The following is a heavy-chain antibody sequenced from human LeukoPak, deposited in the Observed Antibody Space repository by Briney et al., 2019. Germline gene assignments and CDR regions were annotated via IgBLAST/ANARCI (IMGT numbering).Heavy chain of an antibody. CDR1: GFTFSSYS. CDR3: ARALSGSEDY. Sequence: PGGSLRLSCAASGFTFSSYSMNWVRQAPGKGLEWVSSISSSSYIYYADSVKGRFTISRDNAKNSLYLQMDSLRAEDTAVYYCARALSGSEDYWGQGTLVTVSS. CDR2: ISSSSYI. D-gene: IGHD5-12*01. V-gene: IGHV3-21*01. J-gene: IGHJ4*02.